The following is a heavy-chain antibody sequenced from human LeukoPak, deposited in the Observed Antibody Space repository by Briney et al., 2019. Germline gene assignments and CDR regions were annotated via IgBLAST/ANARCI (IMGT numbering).Heavy chain of an antibody. CDR1: GGSISSGGFY. D-gene: IGHD3-22*01. CDR3: ARERLRDSSGYYPFDS. Sequence: SQTLSLTCTVSGGSISSGGFYWSWIRRPAGKGLEWIGRINTSGFTNYNPSLKSRVTISVDTSKNQFSLKLSSVTAADTAVYPCARERLRDSSGYYPFDSWGQGTLVTVSS. V-gene: IGHV4-61*02. CDR2: INTSGFT. J-gene: IGHJ4*02.